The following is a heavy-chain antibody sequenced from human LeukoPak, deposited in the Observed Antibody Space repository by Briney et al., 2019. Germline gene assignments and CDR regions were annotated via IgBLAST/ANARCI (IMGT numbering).Heavy chain of an antibody. CDR3: ARDRGMATMEAIDY. Sequence: GGSLRLSCAASGFTFSSYSMNWVRQAPGKGLEWVSSISSSSSYIYYADSVKGRFTISRDNAKNSLHLQMNSLRAEDTAVYYCARDRGMATMEAIDYWGQGTLVTVSS. V-gene: IGHV3-21*01. CDR1: GFTFSSYS. D-gene: IGHD5-24*01. J-gene: IGHJ4*02. CDR2: ISSSSSYI.